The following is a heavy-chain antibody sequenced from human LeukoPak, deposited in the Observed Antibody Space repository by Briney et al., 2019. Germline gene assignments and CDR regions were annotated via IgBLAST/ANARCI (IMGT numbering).Heavy chain of an antibody. J-gene: IGHJ6*02. CDR1: GFTFSDYY. CDR3: ARDPESAAGPDYYYFYGMDA. D-gene: IGHD6-13*01. CDR2: ISSRGRTI. V-gene: IGHV3-11*01. Sequence: GGSLRLSCAASGFTFSDYYMSWIRLAPGKGLEWISYISSRGRTIYYADSVKGRFTISRDNAKKSLYLQMNSLRAEDTAVYYCARDPESAAGPDYYYFYGMDAWGHGTTVTVSS.